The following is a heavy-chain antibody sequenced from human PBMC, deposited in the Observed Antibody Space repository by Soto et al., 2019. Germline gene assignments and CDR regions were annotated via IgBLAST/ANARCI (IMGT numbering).Heavy chain of an antibody. CDR1: GGSISSYY. CDR3: AREKLEEAGAFDI. J-gene: IGHJ3*02. V-gene: IGHV4-59*01. CDR2: IYYSGST. D-gene: IGHD3-3*01. Sequence: ETLSLTCTVSGGSISSYYWSWIRQPPGKGLEWIGYIYYSGSTNYNPSLKSRVTISVDTSKNQFSLKLSSVTAADTAVYYCAREKLEEAGAFDIWGQGTMVTVSS.